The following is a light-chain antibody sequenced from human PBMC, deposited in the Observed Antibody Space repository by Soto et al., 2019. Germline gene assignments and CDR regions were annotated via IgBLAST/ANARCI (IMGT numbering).Light chain of an antibody. CDR1: QSISTY. CDR3: QQSFITPPLT. Sequence: DIQMTQSPSSLSASIGDIITITCRASQSISTYLNWYKQKPGKAPKLLIYGASTRHNGVPSRFSGSGSATDYTLTISGLQPEDFATSYCQQSFITPPLTFGGGTKVEMK. J-gene: IGKJ4*01. V-gene: IGKV1-39*01. CDR2: GAS.